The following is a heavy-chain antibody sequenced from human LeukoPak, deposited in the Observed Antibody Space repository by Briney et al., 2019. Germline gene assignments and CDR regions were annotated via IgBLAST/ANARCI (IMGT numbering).Heavy chain of an antibody. J-gene: IGHJ1*01. CDR3: AREGDSRWGELSP. Sequence: GRSLRLSCAASGFTFSTYAIHWVRQAPGKGLEWVAGIWFDGSEQYFADSVKGRFIISRDNSKSTSNLQLNRLRAEDTAVYYCAREGDSRWGELSPWGQGTLVTVSS. CDR2: IWFDGSEQ. V-gene: IGHV3-33*01. CDR1: GFTFSTYA. D-gene: IGHD3-16*02.